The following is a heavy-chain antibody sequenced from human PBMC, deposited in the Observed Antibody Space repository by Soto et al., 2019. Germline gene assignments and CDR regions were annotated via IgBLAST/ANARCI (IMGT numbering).Heavy chain of an antibody. D-gene: IGHD6-19*01. J-gene: IGHJ4*02. CDR2: INASNGNT. CDR1: GYTFTGYA. CDR3: ARAVAVAADFDY. V-gene: IGHV1-3*05. Sequence: QVQLVQSGAEEKKPGASVKVSCKASGYTFTGYAMHWVRQAPGQRLEWMGWINASNGNTKYSQKFQGRVTITRDTSASAAYMELSSLSSEDTAVYYCARAVAVAADFDYWGQGTLVTVSS.